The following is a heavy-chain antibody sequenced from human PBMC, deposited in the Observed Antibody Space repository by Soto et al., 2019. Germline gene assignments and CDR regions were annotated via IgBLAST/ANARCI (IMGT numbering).Heavy chain of an antibody. D-gene: IGHD3-10*01. V-gene: IGHV1-2*04. CDR1: GYTFTGYY. J-gene: IGHJ6*02. Sequence: ASVKVSCKASGYTFTGYYMHWVRQAPGQGLEWMGWINPNSGGTNYAQKFQGWVTMTRDTSISTAYMELSRLRSDDTAVYYCARDHFMSFGCLAGHSGRRDYYYGMDVWGQGTTVTVSS. CDR2: INPNSGGT. CDR3: ARDHFMSFGCLAGHSGRRDYYYGMDV.